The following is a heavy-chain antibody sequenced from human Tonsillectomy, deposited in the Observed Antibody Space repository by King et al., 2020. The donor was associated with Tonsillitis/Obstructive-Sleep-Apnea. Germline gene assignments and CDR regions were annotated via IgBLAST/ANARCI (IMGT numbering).Heavy chain of an antibody. CDR2: INHNGST. CDR3: ARVYYVILTGYSIDY. V-gene: IGHV4-34*01. CDR1: GGSLSGYY. J-gene: IGHJ4*02. D-gene: IGHD3-9*01. Sequence: VQLQQWGAGLLKPSETLSLTCAVYGGSLSGYYWSWIRKPPGKGLEWIGEINHNGSTNYNPSLKRRVTISVDTSKNQFSLKLSSVTAADTAVYYCARVYYVILTGYSIDYWGQGTLVTVSS.